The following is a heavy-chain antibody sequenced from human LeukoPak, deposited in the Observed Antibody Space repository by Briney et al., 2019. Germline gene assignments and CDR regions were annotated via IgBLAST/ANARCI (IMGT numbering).Heavy chain of an antibody. CDR1: GYTFTDYY. CDR3: ATGGSATIYGVVFPGYFQH. CDR2: INPKTGAT. J-gene: IGHJ1*01. D-gene: IGHD3-3*01. V-gene: IGHV1-2*02. Sequence: GASVKVSCKASGYTFTDYYLNWVRQAPGQGLEWMGWINPKTGATNFTQRFQGRISLITDTSISTAYMELRGLTSGDTAVYFCATGGSATIYGVVFPGYFQHWGQGTLVSVSS.